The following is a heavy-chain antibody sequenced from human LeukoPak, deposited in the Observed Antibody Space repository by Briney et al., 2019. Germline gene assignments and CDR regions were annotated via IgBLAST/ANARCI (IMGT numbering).Heavy chain of an antibody. CDR1: GGSISSYY. CDR3: ARMTYGSGSYYNPYYMDV. D-gene: IGHD3-10*01. Sequence: SETLSLTCTVSGGSISSYYWSWIRQPPGKGLEWIGYIYYSGSTNYNPSLKSRVTISVDTSKNQFSLKLSSVTAADTAVYYCARMTYGSGSYYNPYYMDVWGKGTRSPSP. CDR2: IYYSGST. V-gene: IGHV4-59*01. J-gene: IGHJ6*03.